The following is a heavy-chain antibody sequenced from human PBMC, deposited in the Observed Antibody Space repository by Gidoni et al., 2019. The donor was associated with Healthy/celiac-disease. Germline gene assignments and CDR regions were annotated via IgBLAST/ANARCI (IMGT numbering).Heavy chain of an antibody. J-gene: IGHJ4*02. V-gene: IGHV3-33*01. CDR2: IWYDGSNK. D-gene: IGHD2-15*01. CDR1: GFTFSRYG. CDR3: ARPTYGSGGSCQVDY. Sequence: QVQLVESGVGVVQPGSSLRLSCAASGFTFSRYGMPWVRPAPGKGLEWVAVIWYDGSNKYYADSVKGRFTISRDNSKNTRYLQMNSLRAEETAVYYCARPTYGSGGSCQVDYWGQGTLVTVSS.